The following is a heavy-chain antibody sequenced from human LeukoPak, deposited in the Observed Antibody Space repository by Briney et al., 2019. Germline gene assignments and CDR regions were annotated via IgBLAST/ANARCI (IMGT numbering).Heavy chain of an antibody. CDR2: ISGSGGST. Sequence: GGSLRLSCAASGFTLSSYAMSWVRQAPGKGLEWVSAISGSGGSTYYADSVTGRFTISRDNSKNTLYLQMNSLRAEDTAVNYCARAGGSYYFDYWGQGTLVTVSS. J-gene: IGHJ4*02. D-gene: IGHD1-26*01. CDR3: ARAGGSYYFDY. CDR1: GFTLSSYA. V-gene: IGHV3-23*01.